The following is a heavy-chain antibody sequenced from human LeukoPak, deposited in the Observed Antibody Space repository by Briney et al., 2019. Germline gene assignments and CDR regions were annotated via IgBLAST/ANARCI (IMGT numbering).Heavy chain of an antibody. CDR1: GGSFSGYY. D-gene: IGHD1-26*01. Sequence: SETLSLTCAVYGGSFSGYYWSWIRQPPGKGLEWIGEINHSGSTNYNPSLKSRVTISVDTSKNQCSLKLSSVTAADTAVYYCARGSPGGSYYNYWGQGALVTVSS. J-gene: IGHJ4*02. CDR2: INHSGST. V-gene: IGHV4-34*01. CDR3: ARGSPGGSYYNY.